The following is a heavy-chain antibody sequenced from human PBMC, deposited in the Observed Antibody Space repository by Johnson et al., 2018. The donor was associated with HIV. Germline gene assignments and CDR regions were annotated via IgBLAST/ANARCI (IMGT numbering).Heavy chain of an antibody. CDR3: AREAIPRGLQSSFGGAFDI. CDR1: GFTVSSHY. CDR2: ISSGGTT. J-gene: IGHJ3*02. V-gene: IGHV3-66*01. D-gene: IGHD4-23*01. Sequence: VQLVESGGGLVQPGGSLRLSCAASGFTVSSHYMRWVRQAPGKGLEWVAVISSGGTTYYAASVKGRFTISSNTSANTVSLQMNSLRAEDTAVYYCAREAIPRGLQSSFGGAFDIWGQGTMVTVSS.